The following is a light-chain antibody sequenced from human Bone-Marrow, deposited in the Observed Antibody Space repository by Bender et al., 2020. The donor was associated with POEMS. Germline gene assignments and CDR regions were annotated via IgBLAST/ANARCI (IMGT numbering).Light chain of an antibody. CDR2: EGT. CDR1: SSDVGGYNL. J-gene: IGLJ3*02. Sequence: QSALTQPASVSGSPGQSITISCTGTSSDVGGYNLVSWYQQHPGKAPKLMIYEGTKRPSGVSYRFSGSKSGNTASLTISGLQAEDEADYYCCSYTSASTWVFGGGTKLTVL. V-gene: IGLV2-23*01. CDR3: CSYTSASTWV.